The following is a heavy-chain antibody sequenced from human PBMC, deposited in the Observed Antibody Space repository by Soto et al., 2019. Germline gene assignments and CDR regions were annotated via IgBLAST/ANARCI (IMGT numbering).Heavy chain of an antibody. Sequence: QLQLQESGPGLVKPSETLSLTCSVPGGSVSSSRYYWDWVRQPPGKGLEWIGNIYYTGRTDYNPSVKGPVTISVDTSTDQFSLKLNSVTAADTSVYYCARQPNEYCSSWLHFDHWGQGALVTVSS. CDR1: GGSVSSSRYY. V-gene: IGHV4-39*01. J-gene: IGHJ4*02. CDR2: IYYTGRT. CDR3: ARQPNEYCSSWLHFDH. D-gene: IGHD6-13*01.